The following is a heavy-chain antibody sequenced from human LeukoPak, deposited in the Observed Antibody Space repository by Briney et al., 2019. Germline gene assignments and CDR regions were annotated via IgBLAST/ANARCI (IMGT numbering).Heavy chain of an antibody. Sequence: GGSLRLSCAASGFTFSSYSMNWVRQAPGKGLEWVSSISSSSSYIYYADSVKGRFTISRDNAKNSLYLQMNSLRAEDTAVYYCARETGTRIERGPFDYWGQGTLVTVSS. D-gene: IGHD1-7*01. CDR1: GFTFSSYS. CDR3: ARETGTRIERGPFDY. V-gene: IGHV3-21*01. CDR2: ISSSSSYI. J-gene: IGHJ4*02.